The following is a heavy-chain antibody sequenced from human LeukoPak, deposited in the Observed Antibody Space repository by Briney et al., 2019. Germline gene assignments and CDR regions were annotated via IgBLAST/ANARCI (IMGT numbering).Heavy chain of an antibody. Sequence: PGGSLRLSCAASGFTFSSYSMNWVRQAPGKGLEWVSYISSSSSTIYYADSVKGRFTISRDNAKNSLYLQMNSLRAEDTAVYYWARGNYYDSSGYSDYWGQGTLVTVSS. CDR1: GFTFSSYS. V-gene: IGHV3-48*01. CDR3: ARGNYYDSSGYSDY. D-gene: IGHD3-22*01. CDR2: ISSSSSTI. J-gene: IGHJ4*02.